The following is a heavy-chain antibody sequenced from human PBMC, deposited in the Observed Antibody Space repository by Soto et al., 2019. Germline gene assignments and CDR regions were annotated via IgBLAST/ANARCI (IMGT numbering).Heavy chain of an antibody. CDR3: ARDPDYGDYWVYFFDS. J-gene: IGHJ4*02. CDR2: INPTSGGT. CDR1: GYTFAAYY. V-gene: IGHV1-2*02. D-gene: IGHD4-17*01. Sequence: QVQLVQSGDEVKKPGASVKVSCKTSGYTFAAYYIHWIRQAPGQGLEWMGWINPTSGGTVYAQNFQDRVTMTRDTSISTAYMELRRLNSDDTAVYYCARDPDYGDYWVYFFDSWGQGTPVTVSS.